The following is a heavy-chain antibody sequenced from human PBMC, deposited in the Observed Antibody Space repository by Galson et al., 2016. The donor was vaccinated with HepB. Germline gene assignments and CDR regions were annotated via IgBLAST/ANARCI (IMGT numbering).Heavy chain of an antibody. J-gene: IGHJ6*02. D-gene: IGHD1-26*01. CDR3: AKDGYRGSYRDYYGKDV. V-gene: IGHV3-30*18. CDR2: ISYDGSNK. Sequence: SLRLSCAASGFTFSSYGMHWVRQAPGKGLEWVAVISYDGSNKKYADSVKGRFTISRDTSKNTLHLQMNSLTAEDTAVYFRAKDGYRGSYRDYYGKDVWGQGTTVTVSS. CDR1: GFTFSSYG.